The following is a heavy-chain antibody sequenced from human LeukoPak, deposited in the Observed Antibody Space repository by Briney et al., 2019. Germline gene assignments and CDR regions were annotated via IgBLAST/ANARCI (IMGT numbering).Heavy chain of an antibody. CDR2: INAGNGNT. CDR3: AREGCSSTSCRGYNWFDP. J-gene: IGHJ5*02. V-gene: IGHV1-3*03. CDR1: GYTFTSYA. D-gene: IGHD2-2*01. Sequence: ASVKVSCKASGYTFTSYAMHWVRQAPGQRLEWMGWINAGNGNTKYSQEFQGRVTITRDTSASTAYMELSSLRSEDMAAYYCAREGCSSTSCRGYNWFDPWGQGTLVTVSS.